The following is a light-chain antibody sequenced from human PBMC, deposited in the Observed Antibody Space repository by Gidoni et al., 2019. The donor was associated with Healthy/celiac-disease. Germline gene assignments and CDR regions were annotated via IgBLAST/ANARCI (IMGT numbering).Light chain of an antibody. CDR1: QSISSY. V-gene: IGKV1-39*01. J-gene: IGKJ2*02. CDR2: AAS. CDR3: QQSYSTPCT. Sequence: DIQMTQSPSSLSASVGDRVTITCRASQSISSYFNWYQQKQGKAPKLLIYAASSLQSGVPSRFSGSGSGTDFTLTISSLQPEDFATYYCQQSYSTPCTFXQXTKLEIK.